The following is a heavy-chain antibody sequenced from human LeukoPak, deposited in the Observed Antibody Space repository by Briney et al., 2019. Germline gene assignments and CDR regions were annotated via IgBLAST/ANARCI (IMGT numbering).Heavy chain of an antibody. CDR3: ARGPRITMIVVVTLFDY. V-gene: IGHV1-2*02. J-gene: IGHJ4*02. CDR1: GYTFTSYG. Sequence: EASVTVSFKASGYTFTSYGISWVRQAPGQGLEWMGWINPTSGGTNYAQKLQGSVTMTRDTSISTAYMELSRLRSDDTAVYYCARGPRITMIVVVTLFDYWGQGTLVTVSS. D-gene: IGHD3-22*01. CDR2: INPTSGGT.